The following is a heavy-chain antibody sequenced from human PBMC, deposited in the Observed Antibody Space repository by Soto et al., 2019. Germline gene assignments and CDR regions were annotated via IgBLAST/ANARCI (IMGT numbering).Heavy chain of an antibody. D-gene: IGHD2-15*01. CDR2: MNPNSGNT. CDR1: GYTFTSYD. J-gene: IGHJ6*03. V-gene: IGHV1-8*01. CDR3: ARVQYCSGGSCYYAEDYYYYYMDV. Sequence: ASVKVSCKASGYTFTSYDINWVRQATGQGLEWMGWMNPNSGNTGYAQKFQGRVTMTRNTSISTAYMELSSLRSEDTAVYYCARVQYCSGGSCYYAEDYYYYYMDVWGKGTTVTVSS.